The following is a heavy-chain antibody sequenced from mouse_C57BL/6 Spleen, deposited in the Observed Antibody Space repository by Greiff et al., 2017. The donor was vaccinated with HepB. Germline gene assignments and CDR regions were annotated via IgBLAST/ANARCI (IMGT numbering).Heavy chain of an antibody. CDR1: GYSFTGYF. CDR2: INPYNGDT. V-gene: IGHV1-20*01. J-gene: IGHJ2*01. D-gene: IGHD2-5*01. Sequence: EQSGPELVKPGDSVKISCKASGYSFTGYFMNWVMQSHGKSLEWIGRINPYNGDTFYNQKFKGKATLTVDKSSSTAHMELRSLTSEDSAVYYCARAYYSNYVDYWGQGTTLTVSS. CDR3: ARAYYSNYVDY.